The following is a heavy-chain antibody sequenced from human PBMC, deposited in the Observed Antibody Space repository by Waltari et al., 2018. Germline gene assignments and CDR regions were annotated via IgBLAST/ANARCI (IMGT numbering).Heavy chain of an antibody. CDR1: GGSFSGYY. D-gene: IGHD6-13*01. V-gene: IGHV4-34*01. J-gene: IGHJ4*02. CDR3: ARCLHGSSWYRYYFDY. Sequence: QVQLQQWGAGLLKPSETLSLTCAVYGGSFSGYYWSWIRQPPGKGLEWIGEINHSGSTNYNPSLKMRVTIAVDTSKTQFSLKLSSVTAADTAVYYCARCLHGSSWYRYYFDYWGQGTLVTVSS. CDR2: INHSGST.